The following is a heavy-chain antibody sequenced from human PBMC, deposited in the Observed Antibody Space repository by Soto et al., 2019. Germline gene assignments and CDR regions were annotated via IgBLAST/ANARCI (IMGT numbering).Heavy chain of an antibody. CDR2: ISSSSSTI. CDR1: GFTFSSYS. V-gene: IGHV3-48*02. CDR3: ARDGRHGGSGSYGNYYYGMDV. D-gene: IGHD3-10*01. Sequence: GGSLRLSCAASGFTFSSYSMNWVRQAPGKGLEWVSYISSSSSTIYYADSVKGRFTISRDNAKNSLYLQMNSLRDEDTAVYYCARDGRHGGSGSYGNYYYGMDVWGQGTTVTVSS. J-gene: IGHJ6*02.